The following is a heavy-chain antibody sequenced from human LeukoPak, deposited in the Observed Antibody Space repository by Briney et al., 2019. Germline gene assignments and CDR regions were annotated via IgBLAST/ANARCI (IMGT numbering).Heavy chain of an antibody. CDR2: ISSSSSYI. V-gene: IGHV3-21*01. Sequence: GGSLRLSCAASGFTFSNLAMSWVRQAPGKGLEWVSSISSSSSYIYYADSVKGRFTISRDNAKNTLYLQMNSLGAGDTAVYYCTRGDFYVGAQDYWGQGTLVAVSS. J-gene: IGHJ4*02. CDR3: TRGDFYVGAQDY. CDR1: GFTFSNLA. D-gene: IGHD1-26*01.